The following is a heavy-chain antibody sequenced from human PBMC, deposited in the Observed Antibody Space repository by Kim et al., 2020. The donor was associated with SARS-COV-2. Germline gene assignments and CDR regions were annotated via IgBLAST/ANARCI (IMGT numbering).Heavy chain of an antibody. CDR1: GFTFSSYA. CDR3: ARGGRGVSFNDWYFDL. J-gene: IGHJ2*01. D-gene: IGHD3-10*01. CDR2: ISYDGSNK. V-gene: IGHV3-30-3*01. Sequence: GGSLRLSCAASGFTFSSYAMHWVRQAPGKGLEWVAVISYDGSNKYYADSVKGRFPISRDNSKNTLYLQMNSLRAEDTAVYYCARGGRGVSFNDWYFDLWGRGTLVTVSS.